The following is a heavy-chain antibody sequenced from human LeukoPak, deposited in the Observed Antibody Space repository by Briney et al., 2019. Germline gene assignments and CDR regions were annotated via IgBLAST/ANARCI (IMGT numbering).Heavy chain of an antibody. CDR3: TTPLGVLPPPSRGNDY. CDR1: GFTFSNAW. Sequence: PGGSLRLSCAASGFTFSNAWMSWVRQAPGKGLEWVGRIKSKTDGGTTDYAAPVKGRFTISRDDSKNTLYLQMNSLKTEDTAVYYCTTPLGVLPPPSRGNDYWGQGTLVTVSS. D-gene: IGHD2-8*01. J-gene: IGHJ4*02. V-gene: IGHV3-15*01. CDR2: IKSKTDGGTT.